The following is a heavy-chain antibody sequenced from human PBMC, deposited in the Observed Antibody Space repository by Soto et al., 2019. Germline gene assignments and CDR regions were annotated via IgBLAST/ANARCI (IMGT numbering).Heavy chain of an antibody. J-gene: IGHJ6*02. D-gene: IGHD4-17*01. CDR2: IKQDGSEK. CDR1: GFTFSNNW. CDR3: VREEVAVTTVWDYYYAMDV. Sequence: EVQLVESGGGLVQPGGSLRLSCAASGFTFSNNWMSWVRQAPGKGLEWVANIKQDGSEKNYVDSVKGRFTISRDNAKNSLYLQINSLRAEDTAVYYCVREEVAVTTVWDYYYAMDVWGQGTTVTVSS. V-gene: IGHV3-7*05.